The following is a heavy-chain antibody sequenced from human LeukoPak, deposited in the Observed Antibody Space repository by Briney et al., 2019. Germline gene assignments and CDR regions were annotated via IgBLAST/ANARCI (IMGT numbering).Heavy chain of an antibody. V-gene: IGHV1-69*05. Sequence: SVKVSCKASGGTFSSYAISWVRQAPGQGLEWMGRIIPIFGTANYAQKFQGRVTITTDESTSTAYMELSSLRSEDTAVYYCARGYSHYYDSSGSSNWFDPWGQGTLVTVSS. J-gene: IGHJ5*02. CDR1: GGTFSSYA. D-gene: IGHD3-22*01. CDR3: ARGYSHYYDSSGSSNWFDP. CDR2: IIPIFGTA.